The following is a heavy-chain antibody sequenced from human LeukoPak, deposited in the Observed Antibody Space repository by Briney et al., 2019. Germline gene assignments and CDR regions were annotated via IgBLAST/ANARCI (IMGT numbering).Heavy chain of an antibody. D-gene: IGHD6-19*01. V-gene: IGHV3-23*01. J-gene: IGHJ6*04. Sequence: PGGSLRLSCAASGFTFSSYAMSWVRQAPGKGLEWVSAIRGSGGSTYYADSVKGRFTISRDNSKNTLYLQMNSLRAEDTAVYYCAKNPGPGIAVAGTLDVWGKGTTVTVSS. CDR3: AKNPGPGIAVAGTLDV. CDR1: GFTFSSYA. CDR2: IRGSGGST.